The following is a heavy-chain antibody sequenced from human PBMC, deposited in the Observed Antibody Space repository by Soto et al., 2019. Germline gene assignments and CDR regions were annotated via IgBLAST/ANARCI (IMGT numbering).Heavy chain of an antibody. CDR1: GVTVCSYS. Sequence: PGGSLGLSFSGSGVTVCSYSMGWGRPAPGEGVGWVSGISGSGGSTYDADSVKGRFTISRDNSKNTLYLQMNSLRAEDTAVYYCARDDVLCDGGRCYGIPLDVWGKRTTVTVSS. D-gene: IGHD2-15*01. V-gene: IGHV3-23*01. CDR3: ARDDVLCDGGRCYGIPLDV. J-gene: IGHJ6*04. CDR2: ISGSGGST.